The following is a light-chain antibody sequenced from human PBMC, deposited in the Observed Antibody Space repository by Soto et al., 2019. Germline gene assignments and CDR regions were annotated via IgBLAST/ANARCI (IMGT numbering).Light chain of an antibody. J-gene: IGLJ2*01. Sequence: QSALTQPASVSGSPGQSITISCTETSSDVAAYNYVSWYQQHPGKAPKLMIYEVSKRPSGVSNRFSGSKSGNAASLTISGLQPDDEADYYCSSYTGSNTLVVFGGGTKLTVL. CDR1: SSDVAAYNY. CDR2: EVS. V-gene: IGLV2-14*01. CDR3: SSYTGSNTLVV.